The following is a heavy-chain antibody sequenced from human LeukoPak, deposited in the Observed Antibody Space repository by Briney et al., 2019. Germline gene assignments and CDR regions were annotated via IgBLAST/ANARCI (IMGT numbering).Heavy chain of an antibody. D-gene: IGHD1-26*01. CDR1: GGSISSSRYY. J-gene: IGHJ5*02. CDR2: IYYSGST. Sequence: SETLSLTCTVSGGSISSSRYYWGWIRQPPGKGLEWIGSIYYSGSTYYNPSLKSRVTISVDTSKNQFSLKLSSVTAADTAVYYCARLVSASVGATRRYNWFDPWGQGTLVTVSS. CDR3: ARLVSASVGATRRYNWFDP. V-gene: IGHV4-39*01.